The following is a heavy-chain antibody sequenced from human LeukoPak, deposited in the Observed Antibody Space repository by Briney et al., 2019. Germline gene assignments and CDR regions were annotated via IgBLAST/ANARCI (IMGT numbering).Heavy chain of an antibody. CDR2: IWYDGSNK. D-gene: IGHD2-15*01. V-gene: IGHV3-33*06. Sequence: PGGSLRLSCAASGFTFSSYGMHWVRQAPGKGLEWVAVIWYDGSNKYYADSVKGRFTISRDNSKNTLYLQMNSLRVEDTAIYYCAKSTAPCSRGSCYSALESWGQGTLVTVSS. CDR1: GFTFSSYG. J-gene: IGHJ4*02. CDR3: AKSTAPCSRGSCYSALES.